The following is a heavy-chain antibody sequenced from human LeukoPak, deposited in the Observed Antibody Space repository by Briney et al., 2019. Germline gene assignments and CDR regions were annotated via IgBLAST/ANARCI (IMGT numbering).Heavy chain of an antibody. D-gene: IGHD2-15*01. CDR1: GFTFSSYS. CDR2: ISSSSSTI. CDR3: AREYCSGGSCYSPYYYYGMDV. Sequence: GGSLRLSCAASGFTFSSYSMNWVRQAPGKGLEWVSYISSSSSTIYYADSVKGRFTISRDNAKNSLYLQMNSLRAEDTAVYYCAREYCSGGSCYSPYYYYGMDVWGQGTTVTVSS. J-gene: IGHJ6*02. V-gene: IGHV3-48*04.